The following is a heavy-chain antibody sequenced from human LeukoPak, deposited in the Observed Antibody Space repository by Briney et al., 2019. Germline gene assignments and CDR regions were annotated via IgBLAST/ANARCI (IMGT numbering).Heavy chain of an antibody. V-gene: IGHV4-59*08. CDR2: VYYNGLT. Sequence: SETLSLTCTVSGGSINNYYWSWIRQPPGGGLEWIGYVYYNGLTRYNPSLNSRVTISVDTSKNQFSLKVNSVTAADTAIYYCARYCNDGTCFSKALDYCGQGTLATVSS. J-gene: IGHJ4*02. CDR1: GGSINNYY. D-gene: IGHD2-15*01. CDR3: ARYCNDGTCFSKALDY.